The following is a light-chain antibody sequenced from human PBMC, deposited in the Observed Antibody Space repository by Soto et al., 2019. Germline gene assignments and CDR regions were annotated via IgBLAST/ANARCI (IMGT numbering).Light chain of an antibody. CDR2: KAS. J-gene: IGKJ2*01. CDR1: QTISSS. CDR3: QQYIRYSPYT. V-gene: IGKV1-5*03. Sequence: DIQMTQFPSTLSASIGDRVTITCRASQTISSSLAWYQQKPEKAPKLLIYKASNLETGVPSRFSGSGSGTEFALTISSLQPDDFATYSCQQYIRYSPYTFGQGTRLEIK.